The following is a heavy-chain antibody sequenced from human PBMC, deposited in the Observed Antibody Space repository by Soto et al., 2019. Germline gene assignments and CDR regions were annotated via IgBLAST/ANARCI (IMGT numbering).Heavy chain of an antibody. D-gene: IGHD2-8*01. J-gene: IGHJ4*01. CDR1: GFTFSSYA. CDR3: AKDVVLMVYAHTANYFDY. CDR2: ISGSGGST. Sequence: GGSLRLSCAASGFTFSSYAMSWVRQAPGKGLEWVSAISGSGGSTYYADSVKGRFTISRDNSKNTLYLQMNSLRAEDTAVYYCAKDVVLMVYAHTANYFDYWGQGTLVTVSS. V-gene: IGHV3-23*01.